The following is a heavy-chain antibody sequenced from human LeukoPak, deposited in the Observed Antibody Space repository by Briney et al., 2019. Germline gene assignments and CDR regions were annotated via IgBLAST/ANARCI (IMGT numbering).Heavy chain of an antibody. V-gene: IGHV4-38-2*02. CDR2: IYHSGST. D-gene: IGHD2-15*01. CDR3: ARRYCNGGTCYGGPGVGWDV. J-gene: IGHJ6*04. CDR1: GYSISSGYY. Sequence: KTSETLSLTCTVSGYSISSGYYWGWIRQPPGKGLEWIGSIYHSGSTYYNPSLKSRVTISVDTSKNQFSLKLSSVTAADTAVYYCARRYCNGGTCYGGPGVGWDVWGKGTTVIVSS.